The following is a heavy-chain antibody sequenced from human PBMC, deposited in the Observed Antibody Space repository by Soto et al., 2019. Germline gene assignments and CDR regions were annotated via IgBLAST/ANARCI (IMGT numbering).Heavy chain of an antibody. CDR2: MYYSGST. CDR1: GGSISSYY. J-gene: IGHJ4*02. CDR3: VGKDYESSGYFNC. Sequence: TLSLTCTVSGGSISSYYWSWIRQPPGKGLEWIGYMYYSGSTNYNPSLKSRVTISVDTSKNQFSLKLSSVTAADTAVYYCVGKDYESSGYFNCWAQGTLVTVSS. D-gene: IGHD3-22*01. V-gene: IGHV4-59*01.